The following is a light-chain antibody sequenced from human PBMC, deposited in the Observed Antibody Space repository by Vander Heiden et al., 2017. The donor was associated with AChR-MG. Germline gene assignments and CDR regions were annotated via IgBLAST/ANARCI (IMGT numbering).Light chain of an antibody. Sequence: EVLMTQSPATLSVSPGERATLSCRASQNVSSNLAWYKQKPGQAPRLLFYSASSRASSLPARFSGSGSGTDFTLTISSLQSEDFAVYYCQQYNNWPRTFGQGTKVEIK. CDR2: SAS. CDR1: QNVSSN. J-gene: IGKJ1*01. CDR3: QQYNNWPRT. V-gene: IGKV3-15*01.